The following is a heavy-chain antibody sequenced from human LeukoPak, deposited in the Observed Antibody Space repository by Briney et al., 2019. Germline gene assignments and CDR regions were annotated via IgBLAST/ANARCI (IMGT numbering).Heavy chain of an antibody. CDR1: GFTFSSYW. CDR2: INTDGSST. D-gene: IGHD2-21*01. V-gene: IGHV3-74*01. CDR3: ARMGCGGDCYTDYFDY. Sequence: GGSLRLSCAASGFTFSSYWMHWVRQAPGKGLVWVSRINTDGSSTSYADSVKGRFTISRDNAKNTLYLQMNSLRAEDTAVYYCARMGCGGDCYTDYFDYWGQGTLVTVSS. J-gene: IGHJ4*02.